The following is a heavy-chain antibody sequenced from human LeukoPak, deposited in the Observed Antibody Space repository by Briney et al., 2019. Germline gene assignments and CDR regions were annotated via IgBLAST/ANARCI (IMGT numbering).Heavy chain of an antibody. V-gene: IGHV4-34*01. CDR2: INHSGST. J-gene: IGHJ4*02. CDR3: ARGPYSYGDY. CDR1: GGSFSGYY. Sequence: SETLSLTCAVYGGSFSGYYWSWIRQPPGKGLEWIGEINHSGSTNYNPSLKSRVTISVDTSKNQFSLKLSSVTAADTAVYYCARGPYSYGDYWGQGTLVTVSS. D-gene: IGHD5-18*01.